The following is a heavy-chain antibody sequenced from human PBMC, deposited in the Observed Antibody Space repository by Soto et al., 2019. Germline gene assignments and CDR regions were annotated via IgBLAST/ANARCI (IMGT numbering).Heavy chain of an antibody. CDR1: GGTFSSYT. CDR3: ARVGEYSRSSFDY. CDR2: IIPMFRAP. D-gene: IGHD6-6*01. Sequence: ASVKVSCKASGGTFSSYTIGWVRRTPGQGLEWMGGIIPMFRAPNYAQKFQGRVTITADESTTTAYMELSSLRSEDTAVYYCARVGEYSRSSFDYWGQGTLVTVSS. J-gene: IGHJ4*02. V-gene: IGHV1-69*13.